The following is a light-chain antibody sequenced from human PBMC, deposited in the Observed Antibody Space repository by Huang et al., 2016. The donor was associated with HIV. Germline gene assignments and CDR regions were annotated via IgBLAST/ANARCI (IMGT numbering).Light chain of an antibody. CDR3: QQYKSYPYT. V-gene: IGKV1-5*01. Sequence: DIQMTQSPSTLSASVGDRVTLTCRASESISTWLAWYQQKPGKAPKLLIYDASNLESGVPSRFSGTGSGTEFTLTISSLQPDNFATYYCQQYKSYPYTFGQGTKLEIK. J-gene: IGKJ2*01. CDR1: ESISTW. CDR2: DAS.